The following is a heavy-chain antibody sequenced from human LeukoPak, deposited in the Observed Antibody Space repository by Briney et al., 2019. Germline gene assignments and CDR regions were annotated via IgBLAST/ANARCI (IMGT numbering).Heavy chain of an antibody. Sequence: ASVKVSCKASGYTFTGYYMHWVRQAPGQGLEWMGWINPNSGGTNYAQKFQGRVTMTRDTSISTAYMELSRLRSEDTAVYYCATASLMVRGVPLPPSFDYWGQGTLVTVSS. CDR1: GYTFTGYY. V-gene: IGHV1-2*02. CDR3: ATASLMVRGVPLPPSFDY. D-gene: IGHD3-10*01. J-gene: IGHJ4*02. CDR2: INPNSGGT.